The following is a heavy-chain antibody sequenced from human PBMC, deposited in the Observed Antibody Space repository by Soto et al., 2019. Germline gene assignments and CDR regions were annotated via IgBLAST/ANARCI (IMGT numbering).Heavy chain of an antibody. D-gene: IGHD2-15*01. CDR1: GFTFSSYG. J-gene: IGHJ4*02. CDR2: ISYDGSNK. Sequence: QVQLVESGGGVVQPGRSLRLSCAASGFTFSSYGMHWVRQAPGKGLEWVAVISYDGSNKYYADSVKGRFTISRDNSKNTLYLQMNSLRAEDTAVYYCAKVGIVVVAAVYYFDYWGQGTLVTVSS. V-gene: IGHV3-30*18. CDR3: AKVGIVVVAAVYYFDY.